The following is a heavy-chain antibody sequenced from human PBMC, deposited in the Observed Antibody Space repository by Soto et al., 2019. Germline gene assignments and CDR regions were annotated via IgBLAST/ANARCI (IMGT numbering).Heavy chain of an antibody. J-gene: IGHJ4*02. CDR3: ARGDYVWGSYRH. D-gene: IGHD3-16*02. CDR1: GYTFTSYA. V-gene: IGHV1-3*05. Sequence: QVQLVQSGAEEKKPGASVKVSCKASGYTFTSYAMHWVRQAPGQRLEWMGWINAGNGNTKYSQKFQGRVTITRDTSASTDYMELSSLRSEDTAVYYCARGDYVWGSYRHWGQGTLVTVSS. CDR2: INAGNGNT.